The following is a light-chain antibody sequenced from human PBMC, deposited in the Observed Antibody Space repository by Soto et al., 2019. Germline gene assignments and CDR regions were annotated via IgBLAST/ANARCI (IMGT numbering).Light chain of an antibody. V-gene: IGLV2-14*01. CDR3: SSYTIASTYV. CDR1: SSDVGAYNY. J-gene: IGLJ1*01. Sequence: QSVLTQPASLSGSPGQSITISCTGTSSDVGAYNYDSWYQQYPGEAPKVIIYDVSHRPAGVSNRFSGSKSGNTASLTISGLQAQDEADYYCSSYTIASTYVFGTGTKVTVL. CDR2: DVS.